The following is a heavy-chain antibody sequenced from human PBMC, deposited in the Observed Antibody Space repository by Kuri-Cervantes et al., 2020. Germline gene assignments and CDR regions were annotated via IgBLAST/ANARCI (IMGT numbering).Heavy chain of an antibody. CDR1: GFSFRNYG. CDR2: ISYDGSNK. V-gene: IGHV3-30*03. Sequence: GGSLRLSCAASGFSFRNYGMHWVRQAPGKGLEWVAVISYDGSNKYYADSVKGRFTISRDNAKNSLYLQMNSLRAEDTAVYYCAGYCSGGSCYSDSVWGNAFDIWGQGTMVTVSS. CDR3: AGYCSGGSCYSDSVWGNAFDI. D-gene: IGHD2-15*01. J-gene: IGHJ3*02.